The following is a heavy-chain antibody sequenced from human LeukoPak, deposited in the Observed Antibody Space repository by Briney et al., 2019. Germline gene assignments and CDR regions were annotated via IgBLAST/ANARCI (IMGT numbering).Heavy chain of an antibody. CDR3: AKDKGPYYFDY. CDR2: ISYDGSNK. Sequence: GGSLRLSCAASGFTLSSYGMHWVRQAPGKGLESVALISYDGSNKYYADSVKGRFTISRDSSKNTLYLQMNSLRPEDTAVYYCAKDKGPYYFDYWGQGTLVTVSS. V-gene: IGHV3-30*18. CDR1: GFTLSSYG. J-gene: IGHJ4*02.